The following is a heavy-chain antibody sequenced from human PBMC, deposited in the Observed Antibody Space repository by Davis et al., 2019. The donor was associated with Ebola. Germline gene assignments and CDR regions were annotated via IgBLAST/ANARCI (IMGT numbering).Heavy chain of an antibody. J-gene: IGHJ6*02. CDR3: ARDIAAPLQSRGGMDV. Sequence: SGPTLVKPTQTLTLTCTFSGFSLSTSGMCVSWIRQPPGKALEWLARIAWDDDKYYSTSLKTRLTISKDTSKNQVVLTMTNMDPVDTSTYYCARDIAAPLQSRGGMDVWGQGTTVTVSS. V-gene: IGHV2-70*11. CDR2: IAWDDDK. D-gene: IGHD6-13*01. CDR1: GFSLSTSGMC.